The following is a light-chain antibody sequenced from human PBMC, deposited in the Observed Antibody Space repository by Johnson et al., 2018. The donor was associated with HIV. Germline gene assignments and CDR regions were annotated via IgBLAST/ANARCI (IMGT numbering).Light chain of an antibody. CDR3: GTWDSSLSAYV. Sequence: QSVLTQPPSVSAAPGQRVTRSYSGSSSNIGNNYVSWYQQLPGTAPKLLIYENNKRPSGIPDRFSGSKSGTSATLGITGLPTGDEADYYCGTWDSSLSAYVFGTGTKVTVL. CDR2: ENN. CDR1: SSNIGNNY. V-gene: IGLV1-51*02. J-gene: IGLJ1*01.